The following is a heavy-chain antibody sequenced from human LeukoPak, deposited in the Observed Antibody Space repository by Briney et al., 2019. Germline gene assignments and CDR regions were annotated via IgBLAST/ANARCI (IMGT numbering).Heavy chain of an antibody. J-gene: IGHJ3*02. V-gene: IGHV3-23*01. CDR2: ISGTADTT. CDR3: ARGDGATPPDAFDI. D-gene: IGHD3-10*01. CDR1: GFYSNDYARYA. Sequence: GGSLRLSCAGSGFYSNDYARYAMSWVRQAPGKGLEWVSAISGTADTTKYADSVKGRFTISRDNSKNTLYLQMNSLRAEDTAVYYCARGDGATPPDAFDIWGQGTMVTVSS.